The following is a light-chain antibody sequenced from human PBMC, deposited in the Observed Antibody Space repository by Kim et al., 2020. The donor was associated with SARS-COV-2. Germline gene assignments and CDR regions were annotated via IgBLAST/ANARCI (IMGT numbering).Light chain of an antibody. Sequence: APVRTATITCGGNHIGSNSVHWYQQKPGQAPVLVFYYDSDRPSGIPERFSGANSMNTATLTISGVEVGDEADYYCQVWDGDTDHYVFGPGTKVTVL. CDR3: QVWDGDTDHYV. CDR1: HIGSNS. J-gene: IGLJ1*01. CDR2: YDS. V-gene: IGLV3-21*04.